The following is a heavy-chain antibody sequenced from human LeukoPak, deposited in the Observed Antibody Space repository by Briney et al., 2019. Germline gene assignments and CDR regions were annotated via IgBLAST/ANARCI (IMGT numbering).Heavy chain of an antibody. CDR3: ARNLYYDYVWGSYLDY. V-gene: IGHV1-69*06. CDR2: IIPIFGTA. J-gene: IGHJ4*02. CDR1: GGTFSSYA. Sequence: SVKVSCKASGGTFSSYAISWVRQAPGQGLEWMGGIIPIFGTANYAQKFQGRVTITADKSTSTAYMELSSLRSEDTAVYYCARNLYYDYVWGSYLDYWGQGTLVTVSS. D-gene: IGHD3-16*02.